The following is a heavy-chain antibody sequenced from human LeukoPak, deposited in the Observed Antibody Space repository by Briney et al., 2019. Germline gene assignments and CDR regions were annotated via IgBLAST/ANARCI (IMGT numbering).Heavy chain of an antibody. CDR2: IYYSGST. V-gene: IGHV4-39*01. J-gene: IGHJ4*02. D-gene: IGHD3-22*01. CDR1: GGSIRSSSYY. CDR3: ARRRDYYDSSGYYYIYFDY. Sequence: SETLSLTCTVSGGSIRSSSYYWGWIRQPPGKGLEWIGSIYYSGSTYYNPSLKSRVTISVDTSKNQFSLKLSSVTAADTAVYYCARRRDYYDSSGYYYIYFDYWGQGTLVTVSS.